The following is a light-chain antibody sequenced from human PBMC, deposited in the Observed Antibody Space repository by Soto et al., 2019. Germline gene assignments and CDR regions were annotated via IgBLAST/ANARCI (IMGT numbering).Light chain of an antibody. CDR2: KAS. CDR3: QQYSSYPHT. J-gene: IGKJ5*01. Sequence: DIQMTQSPSTLSASVGDRVTITCRASQSISSLLAWYQQKPGRAPTLLIYKASTLESGVPSRFSGSGSGTEFTLTISSLQPDDSATYYCQQYSSYPHTFGQGTRLE. V-gene: IGKV1-5*03. CDR1: QSISSL.